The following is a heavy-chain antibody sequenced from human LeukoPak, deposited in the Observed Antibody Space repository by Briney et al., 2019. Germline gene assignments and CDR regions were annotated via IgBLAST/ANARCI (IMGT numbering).Heavy chain of an antibody. CDR1: GGTFSSYA. Sequence: EASVKVSCKASGGTFSSYAISWVRQAPGQGLEWMGRIIPIFGTANYAQKFQGRVTITTDESTSTAYMELSSLRSEDTAVYYCARAWGGDGDYFQHWGQGTPVTVSS. D-gene: IGHD2-21*02. J-gene: IGHJ1*01. CDR3: ARAWGGDGDYFQH. V-gene: IGHV1-69*05. CDR2: IIPIFGTA.